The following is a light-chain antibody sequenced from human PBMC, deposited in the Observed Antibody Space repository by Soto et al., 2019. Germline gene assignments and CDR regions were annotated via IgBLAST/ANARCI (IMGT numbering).Light chain of an antibody. J-gene: IGKJ1*01. V-gene: IGKV1-5*01. CDR1: QSIRSW. Sequence: DIQMTQSPSTLSASVGDRVTITCRASQSIRSWLAWYQQKPGKAPTLLIYDASSLKSGDPSRYSGSGSATKITLTINSLQPYDVATYYFQQYNSYWTFGQGTNVDIK. CDR3: QQYNSYWT. CDR2: DAS.